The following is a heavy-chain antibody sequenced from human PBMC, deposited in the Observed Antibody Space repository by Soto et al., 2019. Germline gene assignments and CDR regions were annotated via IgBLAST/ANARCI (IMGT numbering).Heavy chain of an antibody. V-gene: IGHV3-74*01. CDR2: INSDGSST. Sequence: GGSLRLSCAASGFTFSSYWMHWVRQAPGKGLVWVSRINSDGSSTSYADSVKGRFTISRDNAKNTLYLQMNSLRAEDTAVYYCARDHQSLLYPGLGWYYFDYWGQGTLVTVSS. CDR3: ARDHQSLLYPGLGWYYFDY. CDR1: GFTFSSYW. J-gene: IGHJ4*02. D-gene: IGHD2-2*02.